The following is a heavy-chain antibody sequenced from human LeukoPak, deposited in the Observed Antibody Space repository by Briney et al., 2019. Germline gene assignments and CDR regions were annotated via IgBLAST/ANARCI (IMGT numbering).Heavy chain of an antibody. CDR3: ARGDDYGEKGY. D-gene: IGHD4-17*01. CDR2: IYYSGST. J-gene: IGHJ4*02. Sequence: PSETLSLTCTVSGGSISSYYWSWIRQPPGKGLEWIGYIYYSGSTNYNPSLKSRVTISVDTSKNQFSLKLSSVTAADTAVYYCARGDDYGEKGYWGQGTLVTVSS. V-gene: IGHV4-59*01. CDR1: GGSISSYY.